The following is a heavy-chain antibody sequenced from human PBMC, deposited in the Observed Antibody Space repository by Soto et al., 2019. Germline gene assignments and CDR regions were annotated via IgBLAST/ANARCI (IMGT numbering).Heavy chain of an antibody. CDR2: LNDSGGT. J-gene: IGHJ1*01. V-gene: IGHV4-34*01. CDR3: ARARGGVQH. D-gene: IGHD3-10*01. CDR1: GGSFSGYY. Sequence: QVQLQQWGAGLLKPSETLSLNCAAYGGSFSGYYCSWIRQPPGKGLEWIGELNDSGGTNYNASLKSRVSMSVDTSKNQFSLKLSFVTAADTAVYYCARARGGVQHWGQGTLVTVSS.